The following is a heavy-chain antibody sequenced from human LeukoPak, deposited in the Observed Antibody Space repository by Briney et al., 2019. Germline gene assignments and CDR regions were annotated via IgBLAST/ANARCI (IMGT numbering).Heavy chain of an antibody. V-gene: IGHV1-69*01. D-gene: IGHD3-22*01. CDR2: IIPLLGTA. CDR3: ASNTNYYENTGHYVFDS. CDR1: GGTFSTYA. J-gene: IGHJ4*02. Sequence: GASVKVSCKASGGTFSTYAISWVRRAPGQGLEWMGGIIPLLGTANYAQKFQGRLTITADEFTGTAYMELSSLRSEDTAVFYCASNTNYYENTGHYVFDSWGQGTLVTVSS.